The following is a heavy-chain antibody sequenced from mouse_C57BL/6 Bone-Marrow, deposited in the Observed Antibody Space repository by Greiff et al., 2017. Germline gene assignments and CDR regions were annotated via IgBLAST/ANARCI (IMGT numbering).Heavy chain of an antibody. CDR3: ARYIHYYYGSSYDLFAY. V-gene: IGHV14-2*01. D-gene: IGHD1-1*01. CDR1: GFNIKDYY. CDR2: IDPEDGET. Sequence: EVQLVESGAELVKPGASVKLSCTASGFNIKDYYMHWVKQRTEQGLEWIGRIDPEDGETKYAPNFQGKATITADTSSNTADLKLSSLTSEDTAVYYCARYIHYYYGSSYDLFAYWGQGTLVTVSA. J-gene: IGHJ3*01.